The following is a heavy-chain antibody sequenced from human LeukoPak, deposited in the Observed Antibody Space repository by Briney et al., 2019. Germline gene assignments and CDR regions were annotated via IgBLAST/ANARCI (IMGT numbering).Heavy chain of an antibody. CDR2: MSSAGSNN. CDR3: AKESSGWSYFDY. J-gene: IGHJ4*02. Sequence: PGGSLRLSCAASGFTVSNYGIHWVRQAPGKGLEWVAGMSSAGSNNYYADSVKGRFTISSANSKNTRYLQMNRLRAEDTAVYSCAKESSGWSYFDYWGQGTLVTVSS. V-gene: IGHV3-30*18. CDR1: GFTVSNYG. D-gene: IGHD6-19*01.